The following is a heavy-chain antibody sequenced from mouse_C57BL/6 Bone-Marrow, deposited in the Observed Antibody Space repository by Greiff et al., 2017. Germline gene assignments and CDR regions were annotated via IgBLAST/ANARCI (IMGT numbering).Heavy chain of an antibody. J-gene: IGHJ1*03. CDR3: ARRRSYYGSCYWYFDV. V-gene: IGHV5-2*01. CDR2: INSYGGST. Sequence: EVKLQESGGGLVQPGESLKLSCESNEYEFPSHDMSWVRKTPEKRLELVAAINSYGGSTYYPDTMERRFIITRDNTKKTLYLQMSSLRSEDTALYYGARRRSYYGSCYWYFDVWGTGTTVTVSS. CDR1: EYEFPSHD. D-gene: IGHD1-1*01.